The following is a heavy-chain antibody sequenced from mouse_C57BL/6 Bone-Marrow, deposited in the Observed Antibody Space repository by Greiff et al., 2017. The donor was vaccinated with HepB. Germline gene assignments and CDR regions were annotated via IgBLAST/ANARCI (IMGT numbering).Heavy chain of an antibody. Sequence: EVQRVESGGGLVKPGGSLKLSCAASGFTFSSYTMSWVRQTPDKRLEWVATISGGGGNTYYPDSVKGRFTISRDNAKNTLYLQMSSLRSEDTALYYCARQGYGSSPGFAYWGQGTLVTVSA. V-gene: IGHV5-9*01. D-gene: IGHD1-1*01. CDR1: GFTFSSYT. J-gene: IGHJ3*01. CDR2: ISGGGGNT. CDR3: ARQGYGSSPGFAY.